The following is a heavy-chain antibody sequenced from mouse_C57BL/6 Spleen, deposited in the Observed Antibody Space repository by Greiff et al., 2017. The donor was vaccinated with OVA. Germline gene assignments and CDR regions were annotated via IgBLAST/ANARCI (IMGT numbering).Heavy chain of an antibody. CDR2: IHPNSGST. D-gene: IGHD2-4*01. V-gene: IGHV1-64*01. J-gene: IGHJ4*01. CDR3: ARDYDYDGGAMDY. Sequence: QVQLQQPGAELVKPGASVKLSCKASGYTFTSYWMHWVKQRPGQGLEWIGMIHPNSGSTNYNEKFKSKATLTVDKSSSTAYMQLSSLTSEDSTFYYCARDYDYDGGAMDYWGQGTSVTVSS. CDR1: GYTFTSYW.